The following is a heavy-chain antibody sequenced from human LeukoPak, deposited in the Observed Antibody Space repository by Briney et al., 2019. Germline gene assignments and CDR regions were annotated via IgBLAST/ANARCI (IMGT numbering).Heavy chain of an antibody. CDR3: AAAFHSYSHQKTFDP. Sequence: SVKVSCKASGFTFTSSAVQWVRQARGQRLEWIGWIVVGSGNTNYAQKFQERVTITRDMSTSTAYMELSSLRSEDTAVYYCAAAFHSYSHQKTFDPWGQGTLVTVSS. V-gene: IGHV1-58*01. CDR2: IVVGSGNT. D-gene: IGHD5-18*01. CDR1: GFTFTSSA. J-gene: IGHJ5*02.